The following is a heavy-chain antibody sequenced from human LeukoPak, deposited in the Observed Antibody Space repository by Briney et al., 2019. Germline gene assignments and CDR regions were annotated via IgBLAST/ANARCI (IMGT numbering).Heavy chain of an antibody. Sequence: SQTPSLTCDITGDSVSSTSGVWNWIRQSPSRGLEWPGRTYYRSKWYNDYAVSVKSRITINPDTSKNQFSLQLNSVTPEDTAVYYCARDRIDSYAPGTFDYWGQGTLVTVSS. CDR1: GDSVSSTSGV. D-gene: IGHD5-18*01. V-gene: IGHV6-1*01. J-gene: IGHJ4*02. CDR2: TYYRSKWYN. CDR3: ARDRIDSYAPGTFDY.